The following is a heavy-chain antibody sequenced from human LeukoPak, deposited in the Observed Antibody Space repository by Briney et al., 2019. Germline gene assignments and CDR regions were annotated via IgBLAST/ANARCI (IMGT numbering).Heavy chain of an antibody. CDR3: AIAPRLGYSCLVY. D-gene: IGHD5-18*01. CDR1: GYTFTSYG. J-gene: IGHJ4*02. Sequence: ASVKVSCKASGYTFTSYGISWVRQAPGQGLERMGWITAYIGNTNYAQKLQGRVTMTPDTSTSTAYMELRSLRSDDTAVYYCAIAPRLGYSCLVYWGQGTLVTVSS. CDR2: ITAYIGNT. V-gene: IGHV1-18*01.